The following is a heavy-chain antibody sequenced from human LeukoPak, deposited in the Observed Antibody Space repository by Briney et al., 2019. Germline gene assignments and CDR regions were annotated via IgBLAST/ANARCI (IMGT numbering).Heavy chain of an antibody. CDR3: AREDLGSGTYYFDH. CDR2: IKQDGSEK. D-gene: IGHD3-10*02. V-gene: IGHV3-7*03. Sequence: GGSLRLSCAASGFTFSSYWMSCVRQAPGKGLEWVANIKQDGSEKSYVDSVKGRFTLSRDNAKKSLYLQMNSLRAEDTAVYYCAREDLGSGTYYFDHWGQGTLVTVSS. CDR1: GFTFSSYW. J-gene: IGHJ4*02.